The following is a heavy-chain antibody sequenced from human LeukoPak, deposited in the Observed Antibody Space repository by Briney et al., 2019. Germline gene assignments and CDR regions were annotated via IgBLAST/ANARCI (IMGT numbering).Heavy chain of an antibody. D-gene: IGHD6-19*01. CDR1: GGSISSSSYY. J-gene: IGHJ4*02. CDR3: ARHPELGSSSGWYYFDY. CDR2: IYFSGST. Sequence: PSETLSLTCTVSGGSISSSSYYWGWIRQPPGKGLEWIATIYFSGSTYYNPSLKSRVTISVDTSKNQFSLKLSSVTAADTAVYYCARHPELGSSSGWYYFDYWGQGALVTVSS. V-gene: IGHV4-39*01.